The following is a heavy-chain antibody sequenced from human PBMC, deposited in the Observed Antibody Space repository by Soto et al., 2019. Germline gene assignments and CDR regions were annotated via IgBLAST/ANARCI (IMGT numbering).Heavy chain of an antibody. V-gene: IGHV3-48*03. CDR2: ISSSGSTI. Sequence: GGSLRLSCAASGFTFSSYEMNWVRQAPGKGLEWVSYISSSGSTIYYADSVKGRFTISRDNAKNSLYLQMNSLRAEDTAVYYCASAGYSSGWAPLKFDYWGQGT. CDR3: ASAGYSSGWAPLKFDY. D-gene: IGHD6-19*01. J-gene: IGHJ4*02. CDR1: GFTFSSYE.